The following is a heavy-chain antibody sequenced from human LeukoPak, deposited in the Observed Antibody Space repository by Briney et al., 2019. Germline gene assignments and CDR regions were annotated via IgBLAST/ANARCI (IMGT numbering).Heavy chain of an antibody. CDR3: ASLGGIQLWDY. V-gene: IGHV4-4*02. CDR1: GGSISSSNW. CDR2: IYHSGST. J-gene: IGHJ4*02. Sequence: PSGTLSLTCAVSGGSISSSNWWSWVRQPPGKGLEWIGEIYHSGSTNYNPSLKSRVTISVDTSKNQFSLKLSSVTAADTAVYYCASLGGIQLWDYWGQGTLVTVSS. D-gene: IGHD5-18*01.